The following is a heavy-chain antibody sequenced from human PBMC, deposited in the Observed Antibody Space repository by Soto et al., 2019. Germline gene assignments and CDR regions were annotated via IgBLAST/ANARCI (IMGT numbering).Heavy chain of an antibody. D-gene: IGHD1-1*01. Sequence: QVQLVQSGAEVKKPGASVKVSCKASGYTFTSYGISWVRQAPGQGLEWMGWINVYNGHTNYAQKLQGRVTMTTHTTTGTAYMEMRRLILDHKADYYCARGTEVKYRSQGTLVTVST. V-gene: IGHV1-18*01. CDR3: ARGTEVKY. CDR1: GYTFTSYG. CDR2: INVYNGHT. J-gene: IGHJ4*02.